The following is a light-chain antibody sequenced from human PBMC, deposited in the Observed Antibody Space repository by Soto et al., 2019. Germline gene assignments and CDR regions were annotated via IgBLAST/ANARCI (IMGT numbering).Light chain of an antibody. CDR1: QDVGSW. V-gene: IGKV1-5*01. CDR2: DAS. J-gene: IGKJ1*01. CDR3: QHYNSYSEA. Sequence: DIQMTQSPSSVSASVGDRVTITCRASQDVGSWLAWYQQKPGKAPRLLIYDASSLESGVPSRFSGSGSGTEFTLTISSLQPDDFATYYCQHYNSYSEAFGQGTKVDIK.